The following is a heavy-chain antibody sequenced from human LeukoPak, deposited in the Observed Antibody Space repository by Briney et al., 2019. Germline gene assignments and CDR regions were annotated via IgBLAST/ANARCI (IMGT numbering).Heavy chain of an antibody. CDR2: INWNGGST. Sequence: PGGSLRLSCAASGFTFSSYAMSWVRQAPGKGLEWVSGINWNGGSTGYADSVKGRFTISRDNSKNTPYLQMNSLRAEDTAVYYCARWKYSNYIYYFGYWGQGTLVTVSS. V-gene: IGHV3-20*04. J-gene: IGHJ4*02. D-gene: IGHD4-11*01. CDR3: ARWKYSNYIYYFGY. CDR1: GFTFSSYA.